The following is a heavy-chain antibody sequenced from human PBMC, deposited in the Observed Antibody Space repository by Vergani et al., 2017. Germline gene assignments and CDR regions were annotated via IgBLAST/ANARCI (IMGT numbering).Heavy chain of an antibody. Sequence: QVQLQESGPGLVKPSQTLSLTCTVSGASISSGGYYWSWFRQPAGKGLEWIGRFYTGGGTSYNPSLKSRVTISVDTSKNQFSLQLSSVTAADTAVYYCARDPLYSTTWPFLLLDMDVWGQGTTVTVSS. D-gene: IGHD6-13*01. CDR3: ARDPLYSTTWPFLLLDMDV. J-gene: IGHJ6*02. CDR2: FYTGGGT. V-gene: IGHV4-61*02. CDR1: GASISSGGYY.